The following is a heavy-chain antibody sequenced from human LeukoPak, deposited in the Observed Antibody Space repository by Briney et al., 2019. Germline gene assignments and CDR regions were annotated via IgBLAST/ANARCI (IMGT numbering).Heavy chain of an antibody. V-gene: IGHV4-39*01. J-gene: IGHJ4*02. CDR3: ASPQRGGSYFHFDY. D-gene: IGHD1-26*01. CDR2: IYYSGST. CDR1: GGSISSSSYH. Sequence: PSETLSLTCTVSGGSISSSSYHWGWIRQPPGKGLEWIGSIYYSGSTYYNPSLKSRVTISVDTSKNQFSLKLSSVTAADTAVYYCASPQRGGSYFHFDYWGQGTLVTVSS.